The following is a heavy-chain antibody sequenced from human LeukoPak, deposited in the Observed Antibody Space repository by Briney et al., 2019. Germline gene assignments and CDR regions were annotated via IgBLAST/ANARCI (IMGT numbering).Heavy chain of an antibody. CDR1: GGSISSGGYY. V-gene: IGHV4-31*11. CDR3: ARAKIQLWLLGATRAIFDY. J-gene: IGHJ4*02. D-gene: IGHD5-18*01. Sequence: SETLSLTCAVSGGSISSGGYYWSWIRQHPGKGLEWIGYIYYSGSTYYNPSLKSRVTISVDTSKNQFSLKLSSVTAADTAVYYCARAKIQLWLLGATRAIFDYWGQGTLVTVSS. CDR2: IYYSGST.